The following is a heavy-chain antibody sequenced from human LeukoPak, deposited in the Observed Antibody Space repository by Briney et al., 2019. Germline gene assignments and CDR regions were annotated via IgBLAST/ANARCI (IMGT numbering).Heavy chain of an antibody. CDR2: IYPGDSAT. D-gene: IGHD4-23*01. CDR3: AGHPGGNSLGWFDP. CDR1: GYRFTNYW. V-gene: IGHV5-51*01. J-gene: IGHJ5*02. Sequence: GESLKISCKGSGYRFTNYWIGWVRQLPGKGLEWMGIIYPGDSATTYSPSFQGQVTISADKSISTAYLQWSSLKASDTAMYYCAGHPGGNSLGWFDPWGQGPWSPSPQ.